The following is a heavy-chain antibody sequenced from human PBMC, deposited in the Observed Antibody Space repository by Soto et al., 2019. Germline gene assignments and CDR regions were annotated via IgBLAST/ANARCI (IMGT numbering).Heavy chain of an antibody. D-gene: IGHD6-19*01. CDR1: GGSISSYY. V-gene: IGHV4-59*01. J-gene: IGHJ4*02. Sequence: SETLSLTCTVSGGSISSYYWSWIRQPPGKGLEWIGYIYYSGSTNYNPSLKSRVTISVDTSKNQFSLKLSSVTAADTAVYYCARVQAVAGTVLDYWGQGTLVTVSS. CDR2: IYYSGST. CDR3: ARVQAVAGTVLDY.